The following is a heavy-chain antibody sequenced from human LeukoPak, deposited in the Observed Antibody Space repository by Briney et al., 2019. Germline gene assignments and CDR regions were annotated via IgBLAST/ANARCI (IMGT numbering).Heavy chain of an antibody. CDR3: ARGQSPDYVLWSGFFAY. V-gene: IGHV4-34*01. J-gene: IGHJ4*02. CDR2: INHSGST. CDR1: GGSLSPYH. Sequence: SETLSLTCAVHGGSLSPYHWTRIRQVPGEGLEWIGEINHSGSTNYNPSLKSRLTMSVDTSRNQFSLKLNSVTAADTATYYCARGQSPDYVLWSGFFAYWGQGTLVTVSS. D-gene: IGHD3-3*01.